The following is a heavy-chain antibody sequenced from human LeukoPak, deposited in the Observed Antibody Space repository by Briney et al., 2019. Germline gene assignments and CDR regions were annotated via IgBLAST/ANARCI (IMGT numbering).Heavy chain of an antibody. CDR3: ARSTTVTPYYFDY. CDR1: GGTFSSYA. CDR2: IIPIFGTA. J-gene: IGHJ4*02. D-gene: IGHD4-17*01. V-gene: IGHV1-69*13. Sequence: EASVKVSCKASGGTFSSYAISWVRHAPGQGLEWMGGIIPIFGTANYAQKFQGRVTITADESTSTAYMELSSLRSEDTAVYYCARSTTVTPYYFDYWGQGTLVTVSS.